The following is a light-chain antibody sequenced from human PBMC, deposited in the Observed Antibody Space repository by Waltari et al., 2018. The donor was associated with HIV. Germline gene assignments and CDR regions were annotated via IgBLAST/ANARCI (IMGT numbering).Light chain of an antibody. V-gene: IGKV1-39*01. CDR3: QQSYTSRYT. CDR2: DAS. CDR1: QSISSD. J-gene: IGKJ2*01. Sequence: DIQMTQSPSPLSASVGDRVAITCRASQSISSDLNWYQQQPGEAPKLLIYDASNLQSGVPSGFSGSGSGTDFTLTISSLQPEDFATYYCQQSYTSRYTFGQGTKLEIK.